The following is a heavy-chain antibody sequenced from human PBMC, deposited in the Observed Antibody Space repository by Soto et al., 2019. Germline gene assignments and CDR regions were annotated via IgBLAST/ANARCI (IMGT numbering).Heavy chain of an antibody. V-gene: IGHV5-10-1*01. CDR3: ARTLNHYDSSGNPDY. J-gene: IGHJ4*02. CDR2: IDPSDSYT. D-gene: IGHD3-22*01. Sequence: PXGSLKISCKGSGYSFTSYWISWVRQMPGKGLEWMGRIDPSDSYTNYSPSFQGHVTISADKSISTAYLQWSSLKASDTAMYYCARTLNHYDSSGNPDYWGQGTLVTVSS. CDR1: GYSFTSYW.